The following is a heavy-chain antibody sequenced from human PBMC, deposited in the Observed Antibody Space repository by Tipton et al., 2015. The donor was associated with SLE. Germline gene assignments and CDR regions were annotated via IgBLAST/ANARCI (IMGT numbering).Heavy chain of an antibody. J-gene: IGHJ4*02. Sequence: TLSLTCTVSGASISSGSYYWSWIRQPAGKGLEWIGRFYTRGSTIYNPSLKSRVTISVDPAKNQFSLKLTSVTAPDTAVYYCAKERITLDSWGQGTLVTVSS. CDR2: FYTRGST. CDR3: AKERITLDS. D-gene: IGHD3-10*01. CDR1: GASISSGSYY. V-gene: IGHV4-61*02.